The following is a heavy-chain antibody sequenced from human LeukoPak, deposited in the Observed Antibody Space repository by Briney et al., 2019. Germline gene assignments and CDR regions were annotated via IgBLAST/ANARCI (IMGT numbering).Heavy chain of an antibody. V-gene: IGHV3-30*02. CDR2: IWYDGRTK. CDR1: GFIFSNYG. Sequence: GGSLRLSCEVSGFIFSNYGMHWVRQAPGKGLEWVALIWYDGRTKFHADSVRGRFTISRDNSKNTLYLQMSSLRVEDTAVYYCARDRGKLRYFDLWGQGTLLTVSS. D-gene: IGHD3-9*01. J-gene: IGHJ4*02. CDR3: ARDRGKLRYFDL.